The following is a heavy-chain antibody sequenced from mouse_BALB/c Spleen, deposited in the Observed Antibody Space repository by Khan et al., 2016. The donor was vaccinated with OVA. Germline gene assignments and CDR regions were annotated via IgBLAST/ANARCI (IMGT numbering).Heavy chain of an antibody. V-gene: IGHV5-6-4*01. CDR2: ISSGSTYT. Sequence: EVELVESGGGLVKPGGSLKLSCAASGFSFSSYTMSWVRQTPEKRLEWVATISSGSTYTNYPDSVKGRFTISRDNAKNTLYLQMSRLKSEDTAMYYCTRDGNYAHWYFDVWGAGTTVTVSS. CDR1: GFSFSSYT. D-gene: IGHD2-1*01. CDR3: TRDGNYAHWYFDV. J-gene: IGHJ1*01.